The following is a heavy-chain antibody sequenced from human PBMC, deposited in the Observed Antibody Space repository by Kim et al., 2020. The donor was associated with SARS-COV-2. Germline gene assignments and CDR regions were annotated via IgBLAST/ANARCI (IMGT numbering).Heavy chain of an antibody. CDR1: GDSISSGDYY. V-gene: IGHV4-30-4*01. D-gene: IGHD3-10*01. Sequence: SETLSLTCTVSGDSISSGDYYWSWIRQPPGKGLEWIGYIYYSGTTFHNPSLKSRVTVSLDTSKNKFSLRLSNVNAADTAVFYYSREYYGSGSYNYYYYY. J-gene: IGHJ6*03. CDR2: IYYSGTT. CDR3: SREYYGSGSYNYYYYY.